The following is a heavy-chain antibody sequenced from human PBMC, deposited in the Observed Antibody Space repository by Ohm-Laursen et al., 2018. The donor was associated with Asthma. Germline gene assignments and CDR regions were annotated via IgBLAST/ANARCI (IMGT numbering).Heavy chain of an antibody. Sequence: RSLRLSCAASGFTFSSYAMHWVRQAPGKGLEWVAVISYDGSNKYYADSVKGRFTISRDNSKNTLYLQMNSLRAEDTAVYYCAREWAGGWWSSRVYYYYGMDVWGQGTTVTVSS. V-gene: IGHV3-30-3*01. CDR3: AREWAGGWWSSRVYYYYGMDV. CDR2: ISYDGSNK. CDR1: GFTFSSYA. J-gene: IGHJ6*02. D-gene: IGHD2-15*01.